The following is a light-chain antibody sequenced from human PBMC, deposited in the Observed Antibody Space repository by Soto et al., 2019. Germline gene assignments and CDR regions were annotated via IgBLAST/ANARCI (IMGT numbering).Light chain of an antibody. CDR2: GNS. V-gene: IGLV1-40*01. CDR3: QSYDTSLSGSGV. J-gene: IGLJ1*01. CDR1: SSNIGAGYD. Sequence: QSVLTQPPSVSGAPGQRGTISCTGSSSNIGAGYDVHWYQQLPGTAPKLLIYGNSNRPSGVPDRFSGSKSGTSASLAITGLQAEDEADDYCQSYDTSLSGSGVFGTGTKVTVL.